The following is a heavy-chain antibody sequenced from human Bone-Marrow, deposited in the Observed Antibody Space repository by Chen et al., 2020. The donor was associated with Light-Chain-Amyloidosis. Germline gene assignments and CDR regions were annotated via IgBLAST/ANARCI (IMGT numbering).Heavy chain of an antibody. CDR1: GYTFPNYW. Sequence: EVQLEQSGPEVKKPWESLKISCKGSGYTFPNYWIGWVRQMPGQGLEWMGVIYPDDSDARYSPSFGGQVTTSADNAITTAYLQWRSLNASDTAMYYWARRSDGYNFDYWGQVTLVTVSS. J-gene: IGHJ4*02. D-gene: IGHD5-12*01. CDR2: IYPDDSDA. CDR3: ARRSDGYNFDY. V-gene: IGHV5-51*01.